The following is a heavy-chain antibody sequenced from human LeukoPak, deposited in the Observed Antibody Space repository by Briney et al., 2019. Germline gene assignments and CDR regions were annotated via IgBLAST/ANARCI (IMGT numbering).Heavy chain of an antibody. D-gene: IGHD1-1*01. CDR1: NGSFSGYY. Sequence: SETLSLTCAVYNGSFSGYYWSWIRQPPGKGLEWIGEINHSGSTHYNPSLKSRVTISVDTSKKQFSLKVSSVTAADTAVYYCARGRSLERPHERVDYWGQGTLVTVSS. V-gene: IGHV4-34*01. CDR2: INHSGST. J-gene: IGHJ4*02. CDR3: ARGRSLERPHERVDY.